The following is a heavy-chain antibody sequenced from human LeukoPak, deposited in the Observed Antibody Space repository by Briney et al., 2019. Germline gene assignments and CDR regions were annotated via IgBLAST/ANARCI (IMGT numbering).Heavy chain of an antibody. J-gene: IGHJ4*02. V-gene: IGHV1-18*01. Sequence: GASVKVSCKASGCTFTSYGISRVRQAPGQGLEWMGWISAYNGNTNYAQKLQGRVTMTTDTSTSTAYIELRSLRSDDTAVYYCARDAFIAAAGTVDYWGQGTLVTVSS. CDR1: GCTFTSYG. CDR3: ARDAFIAAAGTVDY. D-gene: IGHD6-13*01. CDR2: ISAYNGNT.